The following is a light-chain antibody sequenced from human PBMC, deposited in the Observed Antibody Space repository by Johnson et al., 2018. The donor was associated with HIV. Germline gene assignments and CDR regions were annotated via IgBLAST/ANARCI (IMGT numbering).Light chain of an antibody. CDR3: GTWDSSLSAGRYV. J-gene: IGLJ1*01. V-gene: IGLV1-51*01. Sequence: QSVLSQPPSVSAAPGQKVTISCSGSSSNIGNNYVSWYQQLPGTAPKLLIYDNNKRPSGIPDRFSGSKSGTSATLGITGLQTGDEADYYCGTWDSSLSAGRYVFETGTKVTVL. CDR2: DNN. CDR1: SSNIGNNY.